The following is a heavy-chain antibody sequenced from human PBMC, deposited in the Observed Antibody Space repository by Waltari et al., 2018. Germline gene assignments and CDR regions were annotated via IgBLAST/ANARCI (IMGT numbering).Heavy chain of an antibody. D-gene: IGHD2-8*02. CDR3: ARHFSTGGWLPQFDY. CDR1: GFTFSDYY. CDR2: ISASGNNL. J-gene: IGHJ4*02. V-gene: IGHV3-11*01. Sequence: HVQLVESGGSLVKPGGSLRLSCDASGFTFSDYYMSWIRQAPGRGLELVAYISASGNNLYYADSVEGRFTISRDNAKDSLYLQMDSLSVDDTAMYYCARHFSTGGWLPQFDYWGQGTLVTLSS.